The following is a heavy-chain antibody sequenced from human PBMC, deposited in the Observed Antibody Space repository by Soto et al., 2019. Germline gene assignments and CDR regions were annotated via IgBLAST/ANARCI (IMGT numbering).Heavy chain of an antibody. J-gene: IGHJ4*02. V-gene: IGHV3-11*01. CDR2: IGSSGSIK. Sequence: PGGSRRLSCAASGFTFSDYYMSWIRQAPGKGLEWLSYIGSSGSIKYYADSVKGRFTISRDNAKNSLYLQMNSLRTEDTAVYYCARDRGGFYFDYWGQGTLVAVSS. CDR3: ARDRGGFYFDY. CDR1: GFTFSDYY.